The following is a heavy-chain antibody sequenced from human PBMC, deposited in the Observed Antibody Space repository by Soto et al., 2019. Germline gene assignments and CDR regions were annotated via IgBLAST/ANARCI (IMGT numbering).Heavy chain of an antibody. CDR1: GFVFNFCW. CDR3: AKPEEVVRGFDF. J-gene: IGHJ4*02. CDR2: IKHDGSEK. D-gene: IGHD3-10*01. V-gene: IGHV3-7*03. Sequence: PGGSLRLSCEVSGFVFNFCWMTWFRRAQGKGLEWVAMIKHDGSEKYCVDSVKGRFTISRDNSRNTLFLQMNSLRVDDTAIYHCAKPEEVVRGFDFWGLGTLVTVSS.